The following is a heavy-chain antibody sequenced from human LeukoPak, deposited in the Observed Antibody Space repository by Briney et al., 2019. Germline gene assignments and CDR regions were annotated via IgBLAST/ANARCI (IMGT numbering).Heavy chain of an antibody. CDR2: IFSGGST. D-gene: IGHD2-2*01. CDR3: ARGVCTSSYCYAGDYGMDV. J-gene: IGHJ6*02. V-gene: IGHV4-59*08. CDR1: GGSISSYY. Sequence: PSETLSLTCTVSGGSISSYYWSWIRQPPGKGLEWIGYIFSGGSTNYNPSLKSRTTISLDTSKSQFSLTASSVTAADTAVYYCARGVCTSSYCYAGDYGMDVWGQGTTVTVSS.